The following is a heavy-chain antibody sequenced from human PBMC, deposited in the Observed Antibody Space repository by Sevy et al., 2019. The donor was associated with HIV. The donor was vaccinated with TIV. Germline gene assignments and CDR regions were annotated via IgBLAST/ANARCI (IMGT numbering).Heavy chain of an antibody. Sequence: SETLSLTCTVSGGFITSLYWNWIRQPPGKGLEWIANIYYNGHINYNPSLKSRVTLSLDTSKNQFSLRLSSVTAADTAMYYCAGENAWGRGYSWGQGTPVTVSS. D-gene: IGHD1-26*01. CDR1: GGFITSLY. V-gene: IGHV4-59*08. J-gene: IGHJ4*02. CDR3: AGENAWGRGYS. CDR2: IYYNGHI.